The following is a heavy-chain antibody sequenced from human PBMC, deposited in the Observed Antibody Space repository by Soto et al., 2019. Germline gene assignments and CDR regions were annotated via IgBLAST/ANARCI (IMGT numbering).Heavy chain of an antibody. J-gene: IGHJ4*02. CDR1: GGSITTYY. D-gene: IGHD3-22*01. CDR3: ARSGDSSGYYYVLDY. Sequence: SETLSLTCTVSGGSITTYYWSWIRQPPGKGLEWIGYVYSSGTTTYNPSLESRVTISLDTSKNRFSLKLTSVTAADTAVYFCARSGDSSGYYYVLDYWGQGTLVTVSS. CDR2: VYSSGTT. V-gene: IGHV4-59*01.